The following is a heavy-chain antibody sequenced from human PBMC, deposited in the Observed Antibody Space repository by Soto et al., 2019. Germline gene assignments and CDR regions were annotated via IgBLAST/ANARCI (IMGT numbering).Heavy chain of an antibody. CDR1: GGTFSSYA. V-gene: IGHV1-69*12. J-gene: IGHJ4*02. D-gene: IGHD6-19*01. CDR3: ARLPVAGLYRDY. Sequence: QVQLVQSGAEVKKPESSVKVSCKASGGTFSSYAISWVRQAPGQGLEWMGGIIPIFGTANYAQKFQGRVTITADESTSTAYMELSRLRSEDTAVYYCARLPVAGLYRDYWGQGTLVTVSS. CDR2: IIPIFGTA.